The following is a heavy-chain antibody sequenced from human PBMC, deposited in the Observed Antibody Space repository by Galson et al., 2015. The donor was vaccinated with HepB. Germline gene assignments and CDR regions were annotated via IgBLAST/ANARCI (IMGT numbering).Heavy chain of an antibody. J-gene: IGHJ4*02. CDR1: GFIFSDYY. D-gene: IGHD4-17*01. CDR3: ARVADADYGDHTHFDY. V-gene: IGHV3-11*06. CDR2: ISGSTIYT. Sequence: SLRLSCAASGFIFSDYYMSWIRQAPGKGLEWISYISGSTIYTNYAGSVKGRFTIPRDNAKNSLYLHLNSVTAEDTAVYYCARVADADYGDHTHFDYWGQGTLVTVSS.